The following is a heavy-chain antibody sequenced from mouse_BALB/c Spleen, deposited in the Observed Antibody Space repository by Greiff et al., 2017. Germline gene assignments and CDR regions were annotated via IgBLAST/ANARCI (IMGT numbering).Heavy chain of an antibody. Sequence: DVKLVESGGGLVQPGGSRKLSCAASGFTFSSFGMHWVRQAPEKGLEWVAYISSGSSTIYYADTVKGRFTISRDNPKNTLFLQMTSLRSEDTAMYYCARDYYGPYYYAMDYWGQGTSVTVSS. D-gene: IGHD1-2*01. CDR3: ARDYYGPYYYAMDY. CDR1: GFTFSSFG. V-gene: IGHV5-17*02. CDR2: ISSGSSTI. J-gene: IGHJ4*01.